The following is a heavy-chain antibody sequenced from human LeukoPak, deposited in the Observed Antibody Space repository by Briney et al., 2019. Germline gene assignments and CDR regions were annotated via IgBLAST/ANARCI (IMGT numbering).Heavy chain of an antibody. CDR1: GFTFSSYA. J-gene: IGHJ4*02. CDR3: AKGHDGYYYDSSGYPDY. Sequence: GGSLRLSCAASGFTFSSYAMSWVRQAPGKGLEWVSAISGSGGSTYYADSVKGRFTISRDNSKNTLYLQMNSLRAEDTAVYYCAKGHDGYYYDSSGYPDYRGQGTLVTVSS. D-gene: IGHD3-22*01. CDR2: ISGSGGST. V-gene: IGHV3-23*01.